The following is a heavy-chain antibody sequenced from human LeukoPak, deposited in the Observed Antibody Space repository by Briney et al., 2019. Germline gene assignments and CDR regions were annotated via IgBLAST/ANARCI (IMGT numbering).Heavy chain of an antibody. CDR2: IKQDGSEK. CDR3: ARSLSSWYGAFDI. V-gene: IGHV3-7*01. J-gene: IGHJ3*02. D-gene: IGHD6-13*01. Sequence: GGSLRLSCAASGFTFSSYWMSRVRQAPGKGLEWVANIKQDGSEKYYVDSVKGRFTISRDNAKNSLYLQMNSLRAEDTAVYYCARSLSSWYGAFDIWGQGTMVTVSS. CDR1: GFTFSSYW.